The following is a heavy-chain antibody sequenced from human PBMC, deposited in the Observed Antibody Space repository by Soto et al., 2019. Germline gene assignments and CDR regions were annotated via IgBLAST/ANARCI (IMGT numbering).Heavy chain of an antibody. CDR1: GFTFSRYV. Sequence: SCAASGFTFSRYVIHWVRQAPGKGLEWVAVISRDGTNKYYVDSVKGRFTISRDNSRNTLYLQMNSLRHEDAAVYYCARSRSGAVADSFDFWGQGTLVTVSS. J-gene: IGHJ4*02. V-gene: IGHV3-30*04. D-gene: IGHD3-10*01. CDR2: ISRDGTNK. CDR3: ARSRSGAVADSFDF.